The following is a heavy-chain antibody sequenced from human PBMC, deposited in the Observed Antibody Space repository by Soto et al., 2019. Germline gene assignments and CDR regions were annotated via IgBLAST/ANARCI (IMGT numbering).Heavy chain of an antibody. CDR3: ARIRGYSGYDSDFWFDP. Sequence: ESGPTLVNPTETLTLTCTVSGFSLSNARMGVSWIRQPPGKALEWLAHIFSNDEKSYSTSLKSRLTISKDTSKSQVVLTMTNMDPVDTATYYCARIRGYSGYDSDFWFDPWGQGTLVTVSS. J-gene: IGHJ5*02. CDR2: IFSNDEK. D-gene: IGHD5-12*01. V-gene: IGHV2-26*01. CDR1: GFSLSNARMG.